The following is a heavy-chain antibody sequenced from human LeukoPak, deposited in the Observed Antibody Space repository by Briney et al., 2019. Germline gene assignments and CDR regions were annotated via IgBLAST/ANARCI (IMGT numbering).Heavy chain of an antibody. J-gene: IGHJ4*02. Sequence: SETLSLTCTVSGGSISSYYWSWIRQPPGKGLEWIGYIYYSGSTNYNPSLKSRVTISVDTSKNQFSLKLSSVTAADTAVYYCARLGEMATSPFDYWGQGTLVTVSS. CDR2: IYYSGST. CDR3: ARLGEMATSPFDY. CDR1: GGSISSYY. D-gene: IGHD5-24*01. V-gene: IGHV4-59*08.